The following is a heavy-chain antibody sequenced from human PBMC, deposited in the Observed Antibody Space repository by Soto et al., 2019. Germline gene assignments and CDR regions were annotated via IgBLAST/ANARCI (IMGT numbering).Heavy chain of an antibody. CDR1: GFTFSIYG. Sequence: QVQLVESGGGVVQPGRSLRLSCAASGFTFSIYGMHWVRQAPGKGLEWVAVIWYDGSNKYYADSVKGQFTISRDNSKNTLYLQMNSLRAEDTAVYYCAGHIHTGIAAAYGMDVWGQGTTVTVSS. V-gene: IGHV3-33*01. D-gene: IGHD6-13*01. CDR3: AGHIHTGIAAAYGMDV. J-gene: IGHJ6*02. CDR2: IWYDGSNK.